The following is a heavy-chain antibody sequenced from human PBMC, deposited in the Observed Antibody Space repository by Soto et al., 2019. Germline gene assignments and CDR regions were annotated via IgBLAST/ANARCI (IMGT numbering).Heavy chain of an antibody. Sequence: PGESLKISCKGSGYSFTSYWISWVRQMPGKGLEWMGRIDPSDSYTNYSPSFQGHVTISADKSISTAYLQWSSLKASDTAMYYCASGGGSYGFYYYGMDVWGQRTTVTVSS. J-gene: IGHJ6*02. CDR2: IDPSDSYT. CDR3: ASGGGSYGFYYYGMDV. V-gene: IGHV5-10-1*01. D-gene: IGHD1-26*01. CDR1: GYSFTSYW.